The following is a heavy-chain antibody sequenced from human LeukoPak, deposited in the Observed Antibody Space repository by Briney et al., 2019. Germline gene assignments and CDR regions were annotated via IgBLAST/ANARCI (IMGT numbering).Heavy chain of an antibody. D-gene: IGHD3-22*01. CDR3: ARDGSYDNSYYYGMDV. CDR1: GGSISSSSYY. CDR2: IYYSGST. Sequence: SETLSLTCTVSGGSISSSSYYWGWIRQPPGKGLEWIGSIYYSGSTYYNPSLKSRVTISVDTSKNQFSLKLSSVTAADTAVYYCARDGSYDNSYYYGMDVWGQGTTVTVSS. V-gene: IGHV4-39*07. J-gene: IGHJ6*02.